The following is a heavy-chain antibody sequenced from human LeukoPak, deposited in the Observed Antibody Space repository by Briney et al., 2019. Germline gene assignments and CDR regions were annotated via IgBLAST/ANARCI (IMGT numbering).Heavy chain of an antibody. CDR1: GFTFSSYG. CDR2: IRYDGSNK. V-gene: IGHV3-30*02. J-gene: IGHJ2*01. D-gene: IGHD4-17*01. Sequence: GGSLRLSCAASGFTFSSYGMHWVRQAPGKGLEWVAFIRYDGSNKYYADSVKGRFTISRDNAKNSLYLQMNSLRAEDMALYYCAKDKYGDPYWYFDLWGRGTLVTVSS. CDR3: AKDKYGDPYWYFDL.